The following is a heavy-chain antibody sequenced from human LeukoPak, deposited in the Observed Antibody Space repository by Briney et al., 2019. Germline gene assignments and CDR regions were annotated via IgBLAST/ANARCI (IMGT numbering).Heavy chain of an antibody. V-gene: IGHV4-34*01. D-gene: IGHD4-17*01. CDR1: GGSFSGYY. J-gene: IGHJ4*02. Sequence: SEALSLTCAVYGGSFSGYYWSWIRQPPGKGLEWIGEINHSGSTNYNPSLKSRVTISVDTSKNQFSLKLSSVTAADTAVYYCARRRADMTTVTTALGYWAQETLVSVSS. CDR3: ARRRADMTTVTTALGY. CDR2: INHSGST.